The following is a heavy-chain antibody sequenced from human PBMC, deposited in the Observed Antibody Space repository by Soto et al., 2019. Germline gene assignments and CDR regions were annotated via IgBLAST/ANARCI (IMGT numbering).Heavy chain of an antibody. V-gene: IGHV4-31*03. Sequence: QVQLQESGPGLVKPSQTLSLTCTVSGASISSGGYYWSWIRQHPGKGLEWIGYISNSGNPYYNPSLKSRLAISADTSNNQISLKLTSVTAADTAVYYCARDDCSGGSCLSFWGQGTLVTVSS. CDR2: ISNSGNP. J-gene: IGHJ4*02. D-gene: IGHD2-15*01. CDR1: GASISSGGYY. CDR3: ARDDCSGGSCLSF.